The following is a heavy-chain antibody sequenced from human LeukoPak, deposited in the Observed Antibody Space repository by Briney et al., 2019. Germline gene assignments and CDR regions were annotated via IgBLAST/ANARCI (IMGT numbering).Heavy chain of an antibody. D-gene: IGHD5-18*01. CDR1: GYTFTGYY. CDR3: TSFNSDTAMVNPNWFDP. J-gene: IGHJ5*02. V-gene: IGHV1-2*02. Sequence: ASVTVSCKASGYTFTGYYMHWVRQAPGQGLEWMGWINPNSGGTNYAQKFQGRVTMTRDTSISTAYMELSRLRSDDTAVYYCTSFNSDTAMVNPNWFDPWGQGTLVTVSS. CDR2: INPNSGGT.